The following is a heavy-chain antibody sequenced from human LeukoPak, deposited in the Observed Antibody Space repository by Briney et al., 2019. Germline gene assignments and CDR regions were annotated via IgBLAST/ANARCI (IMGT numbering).Heavy chain of an antibody. CDR2: MNPNSGNT. Sequence: APVKVSCKASGYTFTSYDINWVRQATGQGLEWMGWMNPNSGNTGYAQKFQGRVTITRNTSISTAYMELSSLRSEDTAVYYCARGHPTELIGLDYWGQGTLVTVSS. CDR3: ARGHPTELIGLDY. CDR1: GYTFTSYD. V-gene: IGHV1-8*01. D-gene: IGHD1-7*01. J-gene: IGHJ4*02.